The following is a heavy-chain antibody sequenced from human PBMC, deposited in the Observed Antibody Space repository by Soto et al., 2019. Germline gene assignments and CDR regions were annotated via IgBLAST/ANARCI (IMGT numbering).Heavy chain of an antibody. V-gene: IGHV5-10-1*01. CDR3: ASPLFTEYSSSWFRYYGMDV. Sequence: PGESLKISCKGSGYSFTSYWISWVRQMPGKGLEWMGRIDPSDSYTNYSPSFQGHVTISADKSISTAYLQWSSLKASDTAMYYCASPLFTEYSSSWFRYYGMDVWGQGTTVTVSS. D-gene: IGHD6-13*01. CDR1: GYSFTSYW. J-gene: IGHJ6*02. CDR2: IDPSDSYT.